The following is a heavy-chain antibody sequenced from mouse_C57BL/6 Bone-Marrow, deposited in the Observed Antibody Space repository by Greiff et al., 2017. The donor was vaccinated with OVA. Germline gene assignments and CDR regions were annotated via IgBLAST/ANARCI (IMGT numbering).Heavy chain of an antibody. D-gene: IGHD1-1*01. J-gene: IGHJ2*01. CDR2: IHPNSGST. CDR3: ARAGYYYGSGDY. CDR1: GYTFTSYW. Sequence: QVQLQQPGAELVKPGASVKLSCKASGYTFTSYWMHWVKQRPGQGLEWIGMIHPNSGSTNYNAKFKSKATLTVDKSSSTAYMQLSSLTSEDSAVYYCARAGYYYGSGDYWGQGTTLTVSS. V-gene: IGHV1-64*01.